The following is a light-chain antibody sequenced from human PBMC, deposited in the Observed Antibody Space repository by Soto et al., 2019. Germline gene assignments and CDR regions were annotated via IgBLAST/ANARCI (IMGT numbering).Light chain of an antibody. CDR2: AVT. Sequence: QSALTQPASVSGSPGQSITISCTGTSSDVGGYNYVSWYQQHPGKAPKLMIYAVTDRPSGVSSRFSGSKSGNTASLTISGLQAEDEADYYCTSYTNSNTYVFGTGTKLTVL. J-gene: IGLJ1*01. CDR1: SSDVGGYNY. V-gene: IGLV2-14*01. CDR3: TSYTNSNTYV.